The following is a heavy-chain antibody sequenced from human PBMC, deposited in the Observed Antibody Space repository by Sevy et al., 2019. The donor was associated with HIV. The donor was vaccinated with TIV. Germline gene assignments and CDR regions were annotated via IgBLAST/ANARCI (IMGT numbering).Heavy chain of an antibody. D-gene: IGHD5-18*01. J-gene: IGHJ6*02. V-gene: IGHV3-74*01. CDR3: ARDGGYSYGYNYYYYGMDV. CDR2: INSDGSST. CDR1: GFTFSSYW. Sequence: GGSLRLSCAASGFTFSSYWMHWVRQAPGKGLVWVSRINSDGSSTSYADSVKGQFTISRDNAKNTLYLQMNSLRAEDTAVYYCARDGGYSYGYNYYYYGMDVWGQGTTVTVSS.